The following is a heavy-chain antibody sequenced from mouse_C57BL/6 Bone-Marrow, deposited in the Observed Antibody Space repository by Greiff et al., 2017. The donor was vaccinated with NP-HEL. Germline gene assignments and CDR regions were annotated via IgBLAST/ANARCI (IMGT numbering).Heavy chain of an antibody. V-gene: IGHV1-81*01. CDR1: GYTFTSYG. CDR3: ARRITTVVATGD. CDR2: IYPRSGNT. J-gene: IGHJ2*01. Sequence: VMLVESGAELARPGASVKLSCKASGYTFTSYGMSWVKQRTGQGLEWIGEIYPRSGNTYYNEKFKGKATLTADKSSSTAYMELRSLTSEDSAVYFCARRITTVVATGDWGQGTTLTVSS. D-gene: IGHD1-1*01.